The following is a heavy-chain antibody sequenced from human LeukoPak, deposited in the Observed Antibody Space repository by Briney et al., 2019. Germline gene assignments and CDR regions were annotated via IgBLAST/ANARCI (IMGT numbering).Heavy chain of an antibody. V-gene: IGHV3-49*04. CDR1: GFTFGDYA. D-gene: IGHD1-14*01. CDR3: ARRYGMNFDY. Sequence: GGSLRLSCTASGFTFGDYAMSWVRQAPGKGLGWVGFIRSKAYGGTTEYAASVKGRFTISRDDSKSIAYLQMNSLKTEDTAVYYCARRYGMNFDYWGQGTLVTVSS. CDR2: IRSKAYGGTT. J-gene: IGHJ4*02.